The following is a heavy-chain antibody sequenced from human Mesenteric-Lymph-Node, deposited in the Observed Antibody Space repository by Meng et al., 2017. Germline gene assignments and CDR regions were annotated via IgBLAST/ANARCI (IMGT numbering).Heavy chain of an antibody. CDR1: GYTFTGYY. V-gene: IGHV1-2*02. J-gene: IGHJ5*02. CDR3: ARDATVVTPTPWFDP. Sequence: ASVKDSCKASGYTFTGYYMHWVRQAPGQGLEWMGWINPNSGGTNYAQKFQGRVTMTRDTSISTAYMELSRLRSDDTAVYYCARDATVVTPTPWFDPWGQGTLVTVSS. D-gene: IGHD4-23*01. CDR2: INPNSGGT.